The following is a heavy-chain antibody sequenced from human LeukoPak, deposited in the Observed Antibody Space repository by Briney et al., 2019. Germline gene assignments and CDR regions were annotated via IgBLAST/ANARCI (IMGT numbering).Heavy chain of an antibody. Sequence: PSETLSLTCTVSGGSISSYSYFWGWIRQPPGKGLEYIGSIYYSGNTYYNASLKSQVSISIDTSKNQFSLKLTSVTAADTAVYYCARQTGSGLFILPGGQGTLVTVSS. V-gene: IGHV4-39*01. CDR2: IYYSGNT. J-gene: IGHJ4*02. CDR1: GGSISSYSYF. CDR3: ARQTGSGLFILP. D-gene: IGHD3/OR15-3a*01.